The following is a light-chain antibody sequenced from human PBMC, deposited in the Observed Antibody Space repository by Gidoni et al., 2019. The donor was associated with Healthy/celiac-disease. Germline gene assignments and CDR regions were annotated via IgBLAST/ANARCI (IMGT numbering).Light chain of an antibody. J-gene: IGKJ3*01. CDR3: HQRSNWPPSFT. CDR2: AAS. CDR1: QRVSSY. V-gene: IGKV3-11*01. Sequence: EIVLTQSPATLSLSPGERATLSRRASQRVSSYLAWYQQKPGQAPRLLIYAASNRATGIPARFSGSGAGTDFTLTISSLEPEDFAVYYCHQRSNWPPSFTFXPXTKVDIK.